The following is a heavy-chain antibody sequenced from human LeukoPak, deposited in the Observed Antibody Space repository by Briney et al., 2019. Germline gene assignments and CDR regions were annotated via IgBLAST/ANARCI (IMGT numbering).Heavy chain of an antibody. CDR1: GYSFTDYI. CDR3: ARLMDNNYDGSAFDC. J-gene: IGHJ4*02. CDR2: IGTYDGHT. V-gene: IGHV1-18*01. D-gene: IGHD3-22*01. Sequence: ASVKVSCKTSGYSFTDYIIAWVRQAPGQGLEWLGWIGTYDGHTSYAQKVQGRVTMTTDTSATTAYLELRSLTSDDTALYYCARLMDNNYDGSAFDCWGQGTLVTVSS.